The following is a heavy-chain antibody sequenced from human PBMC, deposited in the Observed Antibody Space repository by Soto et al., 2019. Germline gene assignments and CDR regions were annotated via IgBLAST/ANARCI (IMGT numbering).Heavy chain of an antibody. CDR1: GFTFSSYG. Sequence: GGSLRLSCAASGFTFSSYGMHWVRQAPGKGLEWVAVIWYDGSNKYYADSVKGRFTISRDNSKNTLYLQMNSLRAEDTAVYYCARLDCSGGSCSEYYYGMDVWGQGTTVTVSS. V-gene: IGHV3-33*01. CDR3: ARLDCSGGSCSEYYYGMDV. CDR2: IWYDGSNK. J-gene: IGHJ6*02. D-gene: IGHD2-15*01.